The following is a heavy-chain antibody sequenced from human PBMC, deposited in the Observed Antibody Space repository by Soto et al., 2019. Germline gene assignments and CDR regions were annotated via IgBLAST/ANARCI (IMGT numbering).Heavy chain of an antibody. Sequence: SETLSLTCAVYGGSFSGYYWSWIRQPPGKGLEWIGEINHSGSTNYNPSLKSRVTISVDTSKNQFSLKLSSVTAADTAMYFCARRQEGSRPLYGMDVWGQGTTVTVSS. V-gene: IGHV4-34*01. CDR2: INHSGST. CDR1: GGSFSGYY. CDR3: ARRQEGSRPLYGMDV. J-gene: IGHJ6*02. D-gene: IGHD2-2*01.